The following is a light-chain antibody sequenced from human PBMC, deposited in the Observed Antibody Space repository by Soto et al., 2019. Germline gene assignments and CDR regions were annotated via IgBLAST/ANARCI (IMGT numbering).Light chain of an antibody. CDR2: EVS. CDR3: SSYGGSNPVV. Sequence: QSALTQPPSASGSPGQSVTISCTGSSSDVGGYNYVSWYQQHPGKAPKLMIYEVSKRPSGVPDRLSGSKSGNTASLTVSGLQAEDEADYYCSSYGGSNPVVFGGGTSSPS. J-gene: IGLJ2*01. V-gene: IGLV2-8*01. CDR1: SSDVGGYNY.